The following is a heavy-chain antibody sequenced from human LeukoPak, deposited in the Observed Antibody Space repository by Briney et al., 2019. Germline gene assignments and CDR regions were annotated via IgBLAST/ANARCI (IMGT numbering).Heavy chain of an antibody. D-gene: IGHD3-10*01. CDR2: INHSGST. CDR3: TRRDVLLWFGELFTDAFDS. CDR1: GGSFSGYY. J-gene: IGHJ3*02. V-gene: IGHV4-34*01. Sequence: SETLSLTCAVYGGSFSGYYWSWIRQPPGKGLEWIGEINHSGSTNYNPSLKSRVTMSVDTSKNQFSLKLSSVTAADTAVYYCTRRDVLLWFGELFTDAFDSWGQGTMVTVSS.